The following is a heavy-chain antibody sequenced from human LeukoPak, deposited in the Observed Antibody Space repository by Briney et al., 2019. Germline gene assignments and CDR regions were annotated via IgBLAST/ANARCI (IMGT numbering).Heavy chain of an antibody. V-gene: IGHV1-2*06. J-gene: IGHJ4*02. CDR2: INPNSGGT. D-gene: IGHD3-16*01. CDR1: GYTFTCYY. CDR3: ARGSMGFWDFDY. Sequence: GASVKVSCKASGYTFTCYYMHWVRQAPGQGLEGMGRINPNSGGTNYVQKFQGRVTMTRDTSISTAYMELSRLRSDDTAVYYCARGSMGFWDFDYWGQGTLVAVSS.